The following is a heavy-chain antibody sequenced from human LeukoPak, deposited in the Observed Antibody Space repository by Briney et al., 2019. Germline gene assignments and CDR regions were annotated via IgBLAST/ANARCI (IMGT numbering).Heavy chain of an antibody. CDR3: ARLASSGWSHCDY. CDR2: IYYSGST. V-gene: IGHV4-59*08. CDR1: GGSISGYY. J-gene: IGHJ4*02. D-gene: IGHD6-19*01. Sequence: PSETLSLTCTASGGSISGYYWSWIRQPPGKGPEWIGYIYYSGSTNYNPSLKSRVTISVDTSKNQFSLKMNSVTAADTAVYYCARLASSGWSHCDYWGQGTLVTVSS.